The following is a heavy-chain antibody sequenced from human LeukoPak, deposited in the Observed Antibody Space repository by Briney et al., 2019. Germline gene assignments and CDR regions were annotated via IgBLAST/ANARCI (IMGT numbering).Heavy chain of an antibody. D-gene: IGHD2-8*01. CDR2: TSGSADTA. V-gene: IGHV3-48*03. J-gene: IGHJ4*02. Sequence: QPGGSLRLSCAASGFTFSTYEINWVRQAPGKGLEWISYTSGSADTAYYADSVKGRFTMSRDNARNSLYLQMNSLGAEDTAVYYCTRVGQSYSTSGQALDHWGQGTLVTVSS. CDR1: GFTFSTYE. CDR3: TRVGQSYSTSGQALDH.